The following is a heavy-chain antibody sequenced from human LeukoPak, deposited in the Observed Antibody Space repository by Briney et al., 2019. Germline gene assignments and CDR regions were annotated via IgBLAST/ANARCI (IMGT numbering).Heavy chain of an antibody. CDR3: ARVGYYGSGSYPLFDY. CDR2: IYYSGST. D-gene: IGHD3-10*01. Sequence: ASETLSLTCTVSGGSISSYYWSWIRQPPGKGLEWIGYIYYSGSTNYNPSLKSRVTISVDTSKNQFSLKLSSVTAADTAVYYCARVGYYGSGSYPLFDYWGQGTLVTVSS. V-gene: IGHV4-59*01. CDR1: GGSISSYY. J-gene: IGHJ4*02.